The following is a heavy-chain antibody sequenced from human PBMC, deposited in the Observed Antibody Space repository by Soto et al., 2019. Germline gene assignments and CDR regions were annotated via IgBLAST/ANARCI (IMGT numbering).Heavy chain of an antibody. CDR2: INAGNGNT. D-gene: IGHD3-22*01. Sequence: GASVKVSCKASGYTLTSYAMHWVRQAKGQRLEWMGWINAGNGNTKYSQKFQGRVTIIRDTSASTAYMELSSLRSEDTAVYYCARVMYYYDSTGSTRPYYFDYWGQGALVTVSS. V-gene: IGHV1-3*01. J-gene: IGHJ4*02. CDR1: GYTLTSYA. CDR3: ARVMYYYDSTGSTRPYYFDY.